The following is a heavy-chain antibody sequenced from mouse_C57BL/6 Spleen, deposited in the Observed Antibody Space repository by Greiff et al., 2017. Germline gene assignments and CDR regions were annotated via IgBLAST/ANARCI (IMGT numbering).Heavy chain of an antibody. J-gene: IGHJ2*01. Sequence: EVQLQQSGAELVKPGASVKLSCTASGFNITDYYIHWVKQRTEQGLAWIGRIDPENGETKYAPKFQGKDTITADTSSNTAYMQLSSLTSEDAAVDYYARAYLSGSSYFDYWGQGTTLTVSS. CDR1: GFNITDYY. V-gene: IGHV14-2*01. CDR2: IDPENGET. D-gene: IGHD1-1*01. CDR3: ARAYLSGSSYFDY.